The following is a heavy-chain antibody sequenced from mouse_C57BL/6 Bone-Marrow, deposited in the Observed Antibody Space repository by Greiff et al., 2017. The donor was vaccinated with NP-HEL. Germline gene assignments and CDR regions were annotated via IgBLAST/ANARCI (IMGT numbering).Heavy chain of an antibody. Sequence: QVQLQQSGAELVRPGASVTLSCKASGYTFTDYEMHWVKQTPVHGLEWIGAIDPETGGTAYNQKFKGKAILTADKSSSTAYMELRSLTSEDSAVYYCTRSIYYDYDRWYFDVWGTGTTVTVSS. CDR1: GYTFTDYE. J-gene: IGHJ1*03. V-gene: IGHV1-15*01. CDR3: TRSIYYDYDRWYFDV. CDR2: IDPETGGT. D-gene: IGHD2-4*01.